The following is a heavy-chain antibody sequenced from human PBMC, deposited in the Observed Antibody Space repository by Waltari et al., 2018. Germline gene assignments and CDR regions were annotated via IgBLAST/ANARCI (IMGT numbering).Heavy chain of an antibody. CDR1: GFTFGDYA. D-gene: IGHD5-18*01. Sequence: EVQLVESGGGLVQPGRSLRLSCTPSGFTFGDYALSWIRQAPGKGLEWVGFIRSKAFGGAPAYAASVTGRFIISRDDSKSIAYLQLNSLKTEDTGIYYCTRVSGYSYGPDFDYWGQGTLVTVSS. V-gene: IGHV3-49*03. CDR3: TRVSGYSYGPDFDY. CDR2: IRSKAFGGAP. J-gene: IGHJ4*02.